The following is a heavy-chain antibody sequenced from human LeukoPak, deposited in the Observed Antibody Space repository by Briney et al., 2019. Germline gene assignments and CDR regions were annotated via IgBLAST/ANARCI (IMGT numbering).Heavy chain of an antibody. Sequence: PSETLSLTCTVSGGSISTFYWGWIRQPAGKGLEWIGRMHTRGSTDYNPSLKSRVSMSVDTSQNQFFLRLRSVTAADTAVYYCARGVFYYDTSGRGYYFDYWGQGTLVTVSS. J-gene: IGHJ4*02. CDR3: ARGVFYYDTSGRGYYFDY. CDR1: GGSISTFY. CDR2: MHTRGST. D-gene: IGHD3-22*01. V-gene: IGHV4-4*07.